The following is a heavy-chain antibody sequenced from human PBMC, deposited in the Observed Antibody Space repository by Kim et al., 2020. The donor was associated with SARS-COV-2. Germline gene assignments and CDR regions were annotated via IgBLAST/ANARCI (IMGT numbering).Heavy chain of an antibody. J-gene: IGHJ6*02. V-gene: IGHV3-11*06. Sequence: FTISRDNAKNSLYLQMNSLRAEDTAVYYCARGTVVPAAPTAGYYYGMDVWGQGTTVTVSS. D-gene: IGHD2-2*01. CDR3: ARGTVVPAAPTAGYYYGMDV.